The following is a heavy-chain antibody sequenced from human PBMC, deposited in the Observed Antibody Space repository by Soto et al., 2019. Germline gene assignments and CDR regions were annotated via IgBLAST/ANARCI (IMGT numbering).Heavy chain of an antibody. D-gene: IGHD6-19*01. CDR1: GYTFTSYG. CDR2: ISAYNGNT. CDR3: ARDRLSSGWDLDY. Sequence: QVQLVQSGAEVKKPGASVKVSCKSSGYTFTSYGISWVRQAPGQGFEWMGWISAYNGNTNYAQKFQGRVTMTTDTSTSTANMELRSLRSDDTAVYYCARDRLSSGWDLDYWGQGTLVTVSS. V-gene: IGHV1-18*01. J-gene: IGHJ4*02.